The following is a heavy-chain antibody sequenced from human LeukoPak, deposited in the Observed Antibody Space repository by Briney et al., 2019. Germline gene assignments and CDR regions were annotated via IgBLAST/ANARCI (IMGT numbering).Heavy chain of an antibody. J-gene: IGHJ4*02. CDR2: IIPIFGTA. V-gene: IGHV1-69*13. CDR3: ARDRDYYDSSAHSVGY. CDR1: GYTFSSYG. Sequence: SVKVSCKASGYTFSSYGISWVRQAPGQGLEWMGGIIPIFGTANYAQKFQGRVTITADESTSTAYMELSSLRSEDTAVYYCARDRDYYDSSAHSVGYWGQGALVTVSS. D-gene: IGHD3-22*01.